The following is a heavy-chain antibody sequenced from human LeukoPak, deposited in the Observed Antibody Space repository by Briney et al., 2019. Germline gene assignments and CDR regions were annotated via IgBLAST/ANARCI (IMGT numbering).Heavy chain of an antibody. V-gene: IGHV1-18*01. CDR3: ATGGPWDILKY. D-gene: IGHD3-9*01. Sequence: ATVKLSCKASGYTFTSYGISWVRQAPGQGLEWMGWISAYNGNTNHTQKLQGRVTMTEDRSTDTAYMELSSLRSEDTAVYYCATGGPWDILKYWGQGTLVTVSS. J-gene: IGHJ4*02. CDR1: GYTFTSYG. CDR2: ISAYNGNT.